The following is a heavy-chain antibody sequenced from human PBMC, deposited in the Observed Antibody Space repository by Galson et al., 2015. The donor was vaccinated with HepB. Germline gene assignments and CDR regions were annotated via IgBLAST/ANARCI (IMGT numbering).Heavy chain of an antibody. CDR3: ARQVFPPLYGAGSYVDY. CDR2: IYPGNSDT. V-gene: IGHV5-51*01. CDR1: GYNFANYW. Sequence: QSGAEVKKSGESLKISCKVSGYNFANYWIGWVRQMPGKGLEWMGIIYPGNSDTRYSPSFQGQVTISADKFINTAYLQWSSLQASDTAMYYCARQVFPPLYGAGSYVDYWGQGTLVTVSS. D-gene: IGHD3-10*01. J-gene: IGHJ4*02.